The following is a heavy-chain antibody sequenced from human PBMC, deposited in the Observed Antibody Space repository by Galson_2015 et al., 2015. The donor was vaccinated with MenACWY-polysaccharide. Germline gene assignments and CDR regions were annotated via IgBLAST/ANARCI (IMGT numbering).Heavy chain of an antibody. CDR1: GYKFTSYD. J-gene: IGHJ4*02. D-gene: IGHD2-21*01. V-gene: IGHV1-8*01. CDR2: MNPNSGNT. CDR3: ARIIARKYTFADS. Sequence: SVKVSCKASGYKFTSYDISWVRQATGQGHEWMGWMNPNSGNTGYAQKFQGRVTMASNSAMTTAYMELSSLRSEDTAVYYCARIIARKYTFADSWGQGTLVTVSS.